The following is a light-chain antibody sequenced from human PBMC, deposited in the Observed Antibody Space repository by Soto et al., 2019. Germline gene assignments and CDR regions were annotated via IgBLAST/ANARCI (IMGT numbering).Light chain of an antibody. Sequence: QSLLTKPPAASWTPGQTVTISCSGSSSNIGSNYVYWYQQLPGMAPKLLIYSHSRRPLGVPVRFSGSKSGTSASLVISGLQSEDEADYYCATWDDRPYGLGARTKVTVL. CDR1: SSNIGSNY. CDR2: SHS. CDR3: ATWDDRPYG. V-gene: IGLV1-47*02. J-gene: IGLJ1*01.